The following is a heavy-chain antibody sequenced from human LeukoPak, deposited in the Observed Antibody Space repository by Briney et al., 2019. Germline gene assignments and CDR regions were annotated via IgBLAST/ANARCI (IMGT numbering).Heavy chain of an antibody. CDR3: ARVEGGSGWYYFDY. V-gene: IGHV4-59*01. J-gene: IGHJ4*02. CDR1: GDSISSYY. D-gene: IGHD6-19*01. Sequence: PSETLSLTCTVSGDSISSYYWSWIRQPPGKGLEWIGYIYYSGSTNYNPSLKSRVTISVDTSKNHFSLKLSSVTAADTAVYYCARVEGGSGWYYFDYWGQGTLVTVSS. CDR2: IYYSGST.